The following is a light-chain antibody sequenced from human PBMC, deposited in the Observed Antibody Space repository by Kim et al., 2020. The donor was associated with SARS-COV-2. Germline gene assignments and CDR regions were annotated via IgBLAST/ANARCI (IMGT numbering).Light chain of an antibody. CDR2: TTA. Sequence: DIQMTQSPSSLSASLGDRVTITYRASQSIGTHLNWFQQKPGKAPNLLIYTTANLQSGVPSRFSGSGSGTDFTLTISSLQPEDFATYYCQQSYSAPWTFGQGTKVDIK. V-gene: IGKV1-39*01. J-gene: IGKJ1*01. CDR1: QSIGTH. CDR3: QQSYSAPWT.